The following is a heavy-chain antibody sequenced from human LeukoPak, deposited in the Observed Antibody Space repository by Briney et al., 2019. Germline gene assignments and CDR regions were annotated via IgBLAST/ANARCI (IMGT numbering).Heavy chain of an antibody. J-gene: IGHJ4*02. CDR2: IFYSGAT. Sequence: SETLSLTCTVSGGSISSGTYFWGWIRQPPGECLEWVGSIFYSGATYYNPSLKSRVTISVDTSKEQFSLKLNSVTAADTAVYYCARHGHKNEYNSPGVDYWGQGTLVTVSS. CDR3: ARHGHKNEYNSPGVDY. V-gene: IGHV4-39*01. D-gene: IGHD1-14*01. CDR1: GGSISSGTYF.